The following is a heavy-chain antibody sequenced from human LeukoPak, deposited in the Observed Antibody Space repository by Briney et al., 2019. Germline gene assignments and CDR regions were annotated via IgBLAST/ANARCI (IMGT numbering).Heavy chain of an antibody. CDR1: GFTFDDYA. D-gene: IGHD3-16*01. CDR2: ISWNSGSI. CDR3: AKGDKMLTWRRTYNRFDP. Sequence: PGRSLRLSCAASGFTFDDYAMHWVRQAPGKGLEWVSGISWNSGSIGYADSVKGRFTISRDNAKNSLYLQMNSLRAEDTAVHFCAKGDKMLTWRRTYNRFDPWGQGTLVTVSS. V-gene: IGHV3-9*01. J-gene: IGHJ5*02.